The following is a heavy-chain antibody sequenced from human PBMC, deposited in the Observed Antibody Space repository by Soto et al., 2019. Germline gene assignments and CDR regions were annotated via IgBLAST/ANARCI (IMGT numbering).Heavy chain of an antibody. CDR3: ARGEGTYYDFWSGYYTGGSFDY. V-gene: IGHV1-3*01. J-gene: IGHJ4*02. Sequence: ASVKVSCKASGYTFTSYAMHWVRQAPGQRLEWTGWINAGNGNTKYSQKFQGRVTITRDTSASTAYMELSSLRSEDTAVYYCARGEGTYYDFWSGYYTGGSFDYWGQGTLVTVSS. D-gene: IGHD3-3*01. CDR1: GYTFTSYA. CDR2: INAGNGNT.